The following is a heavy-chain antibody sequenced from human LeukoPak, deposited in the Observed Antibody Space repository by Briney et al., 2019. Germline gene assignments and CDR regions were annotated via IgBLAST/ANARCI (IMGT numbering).Heavy chain of an antibody. CDR3: ARVHNYDFWSGCYLKSPYYFDY. D-gene: IGHD3-3*01. CDR1: GFTFSSYW. Sequence: GGSLRLSCAASGFTFSSYWMSWVRQAPGKGLEWVANIKQDGSEKYYVDSVKGRFTISRDNAKNSLYLQMNSLRAEDTAVYYCARVHNYDFWSGCYLKSPYYFDYWGQGTLVTVSS. V-gene: IGHV3-7*01. J-gene: IGHJ4*02. CDR2: IKQDGSEK.